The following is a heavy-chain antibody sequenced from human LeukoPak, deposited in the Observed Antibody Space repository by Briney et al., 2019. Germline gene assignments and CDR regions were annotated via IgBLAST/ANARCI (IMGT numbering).Heavy chain of an antibody. Sequence: GGSLRLSCAASGFTFSSYSMNWVRQAPGKGLEWVSSISSSSSYIYYADSVKGRFTISRDNAKNSLYLQMNSLRAEDTAVYYCARELTGTTKGSAFDIWGQGTMVTVSS. D-gene: IGHD3-9*01. J-gene: IGHJ3*02. CDR3: ARELTGTTKGSAFDI. CDR2: ISSSSSYI. V-gene: IGHV3-21*01. CDR1: GFTFSSYS.